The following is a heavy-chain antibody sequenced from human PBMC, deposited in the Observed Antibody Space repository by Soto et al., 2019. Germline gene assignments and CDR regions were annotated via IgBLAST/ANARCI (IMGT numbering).Heavy chain of an antibody. Sequence: SETLSLTCAVSGASISTSYWWSWVRQAPGKGLEWIGEIHYSGITNYNPSLKSRVTISLDKSKNQFSLNLNSVTAADTAMYYCTRALLKSLDYWGQGTLVTVS. V-gene: IGHV4-4*02. D-gene: IGHD3-9*01. CDR1: GASISTSYW. CDR2: IHYSGIT. J-gene: IGHJ4*02. CDR3: TRALLKSLDY.